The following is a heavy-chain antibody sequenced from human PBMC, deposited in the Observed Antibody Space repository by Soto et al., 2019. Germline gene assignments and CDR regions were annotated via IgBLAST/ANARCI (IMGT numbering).Heavy chain of an antibody. V-gene: IGHV4-39*01. Sequence: PSETLSLTSTVSGVSISRSSNYWGWIRQPPGKGLEWIGSIYYSGSTYYNPSLKSRVTISVDTSKNQFSLKLSSVTAADTAVYYCARRYTTVTTNSYYYYYMDVWGKGTTVT. CDR3: ARRYTTVTTNSYYYYYMDV. CDR1: GVSISRSSNY. J-gene: IGHJ6*03. D-gene: IGHD4-17*01. CDR2: IYYSGST.